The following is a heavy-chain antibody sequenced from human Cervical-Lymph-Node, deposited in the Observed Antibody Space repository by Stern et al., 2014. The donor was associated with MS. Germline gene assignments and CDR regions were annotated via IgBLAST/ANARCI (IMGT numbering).Heavy chain of an antibody. J-gene: IGHJ3*02. D-gene: IGHD3-22*01. CDR3: ARESRDYDSPHAFDI. CDR1: GYTFTTYG. CDR2: ISGYDGKT. Sequence: QVQLVQSGAEVQKPGASVKVSCKAFGYTFTTYGISWVRQAPGQGLEWMGWISGYDGKTKYQQKVQDRVTVTTDTSTSTAYMEVRGLRSDDTAVYYCARESRDYDSPHAFDIWGQGTMVTVSS. V-gene: IGHV1-18*01.